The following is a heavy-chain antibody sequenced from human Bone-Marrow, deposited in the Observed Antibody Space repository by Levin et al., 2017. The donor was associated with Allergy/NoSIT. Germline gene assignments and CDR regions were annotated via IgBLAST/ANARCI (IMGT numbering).Heavy chain of an antibody. CDR2: IYDSGNT. Sequence: SQTLSLTCTVSGGSISSGDYYWSWIRQTPGKGLEWIGHIYDSGNTNYNPSLKSRLTISVDTSKSQFSLKLTSVTAADTAMYYCAREGNYYDSSGYWWGQGTMVTVSA. J-gene: IGHJ3*01. CDR1: GGSISSGDYY. CDR3: AREGNYYDSSGYW. D-gene: IGHD3-22*01. V-gene: IGHV4-30-4*01.